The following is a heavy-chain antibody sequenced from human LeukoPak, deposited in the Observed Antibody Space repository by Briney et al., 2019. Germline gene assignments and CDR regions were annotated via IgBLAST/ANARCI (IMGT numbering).Heavy chain of an antibody. CDR1: GFIFDDYG. CDR3: ARVYLSQQLVPGLDY. CDR2: TNWNGSIT. Sequence: GGSLVLSCAASGFIFDDYGMSWVRQAPGKGLEWVSGTNWNGSITGYADSVKGRFTISRDNANNSLYLQMNSLRAEDTALYYCARVYLSQQLVPGLDYWGQGTLVTVSS. J-gene: IGHJ4*02. D-gene: IGHD6-13*01. V-gene: IGHV3-20*04.